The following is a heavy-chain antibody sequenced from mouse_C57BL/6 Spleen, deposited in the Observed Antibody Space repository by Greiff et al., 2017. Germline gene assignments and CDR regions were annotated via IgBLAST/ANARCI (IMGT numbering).Heavy chain of an antibody. Sequence: VQLQQSGPELVKPGASVKISCKASGYAFSSSWMNWVKQRPGKGLEWIGRIYPGDGDTNYNGKFKGKATLTADKSSSTAYMQLSSLTSEDSAVYFGARDYYGSSPYAMDYWGQGTSVTVSS. V-gene: IGHV1-82*01. CDR1: GYAFSSSW. CDR2: IYPGDGDT. CDR3: ARDYYGSSPYAMDY. J-gene: IGHJ4*01. D-gene: IGHD1-1*01.